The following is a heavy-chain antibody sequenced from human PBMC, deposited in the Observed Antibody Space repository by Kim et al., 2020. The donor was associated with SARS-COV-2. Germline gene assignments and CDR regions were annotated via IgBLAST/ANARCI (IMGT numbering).Heavy chain of an antibody. CDR2: ISGNGAGI. CDR1: GFTFSHYS. D-gene: IGHD3-22*01. V-gene: IGHV3-23*01. CDR3: AKDEGCRRGYSFYYCLD. Sequence: GGSLRLSCAASGFTFSHYSMTWVRQAPGKGLEWVSDISGNGAGINYADSVKGRFTISRDNAKNSLYLQMNSLRVEDTAAYYCAKDEGCRRGYSFYYCLD. J-gene: IGHJ6*03.